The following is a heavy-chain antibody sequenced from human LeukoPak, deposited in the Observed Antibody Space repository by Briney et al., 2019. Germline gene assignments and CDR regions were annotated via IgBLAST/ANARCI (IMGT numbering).Heavy chain of an antibody. D-gene: IGHD3-10*01. Sequence: GGSLRLSCAATGFTFSSYWMHWVRQAPGKGLVWVSRINSDGSTTDYADSVKGRFTISRDNAKNSLYLQMNSLRAEDTAVYYCAGDLLYGSAPGPWGQGTLVTVSS. CDR3: AGDLLYGSAPGP. CDR1: GFTFSSYW. V-gene: IGHV3-74*01. CDR2: INSDGSTT. J-gene: IGHJ5*02.